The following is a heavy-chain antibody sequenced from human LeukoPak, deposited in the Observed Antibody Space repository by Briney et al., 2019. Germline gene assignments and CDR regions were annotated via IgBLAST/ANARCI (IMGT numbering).Heavy chain of an antibody. Sequence: ASVKVSCKVSGYTLTELSMHWVRQAPGKGLEWMGGFDPEDGETIYAQKFQGRVTMTEDTSTDTAYMELSSLRSEDTAVYYCATDRDRRYPRKRGYYYYYMDVWGKGTTVTVSS. D-gene: IGHD3-9*01. CDR2: FDPEDGET. J-gene: IGHJ6*03. CDR1: GYTLTELS. CDR3: ATDRDRRYPRKRGYYYYYMDV. V-gene: IGHV1-24*01.